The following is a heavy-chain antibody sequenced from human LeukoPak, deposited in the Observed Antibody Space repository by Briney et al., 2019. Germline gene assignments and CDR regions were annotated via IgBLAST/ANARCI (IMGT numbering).Heavy chain of an antibody. J-gene: IGHJ6*02. CDR3: AKAQRAARPYYYYGMDV. CDR2: ISGSGGST. V-gene: IGHV3-23*01. CDR1: GFTFSSYA. Sequence: GSLRLSCTASGFTFSSYAMSWVRQAPGKGLEWVSAISGSGGSTYYADSVKGRFTISRDNSKNTLYLQMNSLRAEDTAVYYCAKAQRAARPYYYYGMDVWGQGTTVTVSS. D-gene: IGHD6-6*01.